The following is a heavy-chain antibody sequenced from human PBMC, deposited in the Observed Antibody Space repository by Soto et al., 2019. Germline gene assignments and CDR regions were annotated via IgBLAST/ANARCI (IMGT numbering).Heavy chain of an antibody. D-gene: IGHD5-12*01. CDR3: ATVEMATMTFDY. CDR1: GYTFTNFG. V-gene: IGHV1-18*01. CDR2: VTTDKGKT. J-gene: IGHJ4*02. Sequence: ASVKVSCKTSGYTFTNFGISWVRQAPGQGLEWMGWVTTDKGKTTYAQKFQGRVTMTTDTSTSTAYMELRSLRSDDTAVYYCATVEMATMTFDYWGQGTLVTVSS.